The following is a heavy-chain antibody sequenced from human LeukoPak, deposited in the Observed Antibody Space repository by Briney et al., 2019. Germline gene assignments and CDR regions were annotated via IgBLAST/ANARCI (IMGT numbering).Heavy chain of an antibody. CDR3: ARGLRLVPYYYYYFMDV. Sequence: ASVKVSCKASGYTFTSYGISWVRQAPGQGLEWMGWISAYNGITNYAQKLQGRVTMTTDTSTSTAYMELRSLRSDDTAVYYCARGLRLVPYYYYYFMDVWGKGTTVTVSS. J-gene: IGHJ6*03. V-gene: IGHV1-18*01. CDR2: ISAYNGIT. CDR1: GYTFTSYG. D-gene: IGHD5-12*01.